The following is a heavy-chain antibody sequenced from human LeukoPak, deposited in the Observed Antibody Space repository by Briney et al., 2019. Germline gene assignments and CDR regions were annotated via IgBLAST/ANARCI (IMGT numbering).Heavy chain of an antibody. CDR3: ARDLTLGADGTYFDY. Sequence: GGSLRLSCAASGFTFSSYSMNWVRQAPGKGLEWVSYISSSSSTIYYADSVKGRFTISRDNAKNSLYLQMNSLRAEDTAVYFCARDLTLGADGTYFDYWGQGTLVTVSS. V-gene: IGHV3-48*04. D-gene: IGHD6-13*01. J-gene: IGHJ4*02. CDR1: GFTFSSYS. CDR2: ISSSSSTI.